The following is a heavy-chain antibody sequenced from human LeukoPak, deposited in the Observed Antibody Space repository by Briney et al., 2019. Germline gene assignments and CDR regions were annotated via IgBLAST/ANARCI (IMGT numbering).Heavy chain of an antibody. Sequence: GESLKISCKGLGXSFSTYWIAWVRQMPGKGLEWMGIIYPSDSDVTYSPSFQGQVTISADKSISTAYLQWSSLKASDTAMYYCARRPAGLDYWGQGTLVTVSS. CDR3: ARRPAGLDY. J-gene: IGHJ4*02. CDR2: IYPSDSDV. CDR1: GXSFSTYW. V-gene: IGHV5-51*01.